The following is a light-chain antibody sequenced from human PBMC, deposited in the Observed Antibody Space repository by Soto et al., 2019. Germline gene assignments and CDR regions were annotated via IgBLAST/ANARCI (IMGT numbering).Light chain of an antibody. CDR2: GAL. CDR1: QSASNSF. CDR3: QQYGSSPPIT. J-gene: IGKJ5*01. V-gene: IGKV3-20*01. Sequence: EIVLTQSPGILSLSPGERVVLSCRASQSASNSFVAWYQQKPGQAPRLLIYGALSRASGIPDRFSGSGSGTEFTLTISSLQSEDFAVYYCQQYGSSPPITFGQGTRLEIK.